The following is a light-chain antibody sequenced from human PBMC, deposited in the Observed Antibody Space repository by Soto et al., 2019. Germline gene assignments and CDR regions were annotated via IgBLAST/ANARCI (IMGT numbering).Light chain of an antibody. Sequence: VMTQSPATLSVSPGERATLSCRASQSVSSNLAWYQQKPGQAPRLLIYAASTRATGIPARFSDSGSGTEFTLTISSLQSEDFAVYYCQQYNNWPVFGQGTKVDIK. J-gene: IGKJ1*01. CDR3: QQYNNWPV. CDR1: QSVSSN. CDR2: AAS. V-gene: IGKV3-15*01.